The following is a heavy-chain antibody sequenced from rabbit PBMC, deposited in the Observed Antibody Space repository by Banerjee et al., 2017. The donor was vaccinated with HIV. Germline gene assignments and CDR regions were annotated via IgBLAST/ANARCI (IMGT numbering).Heavy chain of an antibody. J-gene: IGHJ4*01. D-gene: IGHD6-1*01. CDR2: IYTSSGST. V-gene: IGHV1S43*01. Sequence: QSLEESGGDLVKPEGSLTLTCKASGIDFSSYFYICWVRQAPGKGLDLIACIYTSSGSTWYVSWVNGRFTISRSTSLNTVDLKMTSLTAADTATYFCARSFAGYAGYGYATAFNLWGPGTLVTVS. CDR3: ARSFAGYAGYGYATAFNL. CDR1: GIDFSSYFY.